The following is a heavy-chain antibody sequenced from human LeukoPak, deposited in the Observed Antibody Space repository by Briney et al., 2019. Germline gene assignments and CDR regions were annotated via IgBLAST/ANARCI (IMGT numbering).Heavy chain of an antibody. CDR2: IYYSGST. CDR1: GGSISSSSYY. J-gene: IGHJ3*02. CDR3: ARLKWVAFDI. V-gene: IGHV4-39*01. D-gene: IGHD2-8*01. Sequence: PSETLSLTCTVSGGSISSSSYYWGWIRQPPGKGLEWIGSIYYSGSTYYNPSLKSRVTISVDTSKNQFSLKLSSVTAADTAVYYCARLKWVAFDIWGQGTMVTVSS.